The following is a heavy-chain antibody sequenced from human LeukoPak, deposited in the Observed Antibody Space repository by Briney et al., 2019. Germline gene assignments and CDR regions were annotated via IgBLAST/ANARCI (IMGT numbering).Heavy chain of an antibody. CDR2: IYPGDSDT. CDR3: ARALRYFDWLPRMDY. Sequence: SGESLKISCKGSGYSFTSYWIGWVRQMPGKGLEWMGIIYPGDSDTRYSTSFQGQVTISADKSISTAYLQWSSLKASDTAMYYCARALRYFDWLPRMDYWGQGTLVTVSS. D-gene: IGHD3-9*01. V-gene: IGHV5-51*01. CDR1: GYSFTSYW. J-gene: IGHJ4*02.